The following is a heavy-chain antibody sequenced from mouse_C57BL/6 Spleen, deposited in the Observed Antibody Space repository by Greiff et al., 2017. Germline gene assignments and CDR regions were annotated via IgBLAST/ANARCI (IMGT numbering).Heavy chain of an antibody. CDR1: GYTFTSYW. CDR3: AHPYYGSRSFDY. D-gene: IGHD1-1*01. J-gene: IGHJ2*01. V-gene: IGHV1-64*01. Sequence: VKLQQPGAELVKPGASVKLSCKASGYTFTSYWMHWVKQRPGQGLEWIGMIHPNSGSTNYNEKFKSKATLTVDKSSSTAYMQLSSLTSEDSAVYYCAHPYYGSRSFDYWGQGTTLTVSS. CDR2: IHPNSGST.